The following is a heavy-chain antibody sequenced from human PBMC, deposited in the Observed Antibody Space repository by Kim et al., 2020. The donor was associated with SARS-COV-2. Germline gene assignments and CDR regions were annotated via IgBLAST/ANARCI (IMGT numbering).Heavy chain of an antibody. J-gene: IGHJ4*02. V-gene: IGHV3-30*02. CDR3: AKDRSLYCSGGSCYSGFDY. Sequence: GRFTIDRDNSKNTVYLQMNSLRAEDTAVYYCAKDRSLYCSGGSCYSGFDYWGQGTLVTVSS. D-gene: IGHD2-15*01.